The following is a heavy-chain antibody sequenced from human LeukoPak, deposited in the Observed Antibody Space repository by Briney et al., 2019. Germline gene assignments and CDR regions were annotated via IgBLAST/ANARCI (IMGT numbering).Heavy chain of an antibody. V-gene: IGHV4-59*08. Sequence: SETLSLTCTVSGGSISSYYWSWIRQPQGKGLEWIGCIYYSGSTNYNPSLKSRVTISVDTSKNQFSLKLSSVTTADTAVYYCARHRTNYYYYGMDVWGQGTTVTVSS. D-gene: IGHD1/OR15-1a*01. CDR2: IYYSGST. CDR3: ARHRTNYYYYGMDV. J-gene: IGHJ6*02. CDR1: GGSISSYY.